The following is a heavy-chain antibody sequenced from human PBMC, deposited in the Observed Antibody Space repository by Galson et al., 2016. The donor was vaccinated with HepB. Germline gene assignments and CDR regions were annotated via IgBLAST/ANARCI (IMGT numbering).Heavy chain of an antibody. CDR2: IFHTGRT. CDR1: GDSLTNNNW. D-gene: IGHD3-10*01. CDR3: RAKIRGGPDF. V-gene: IGHV4-4*01. Sequence: ETLSLTCAVSGDSLTNNNWWPWVRQPPGQGLEWIGDIFHTGRTSYNPSLKSRISISVDKSNSHFFLELTSVTAADTAFYFCRAKIRGGPDFWGQGTLVTVAS. J-gene: IGHJ4*02.